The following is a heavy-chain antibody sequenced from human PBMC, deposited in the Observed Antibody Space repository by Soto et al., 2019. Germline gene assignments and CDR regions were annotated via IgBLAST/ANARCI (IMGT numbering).Heavy chain of an antibody. D-gene: IGHD2-15*01. V-gene: IGHV4-39*01. Sequence: PSETLSLTCTVSGGSISSSSYYWGWIRQPPGKGLEWIGSIYYSGSTYYNPSLKSRVTISVDTSKNQFSLKLSSVTAADTAVYYCARLYCSGGSCYSIWRGWFDPWGQGTLVTVSS. CDR1: GGSISSSSYY. CDR3: ARLYCSGGSCYSIWRGWFDP. J-gene: IGHJ5*02. CDR2: IYYSGST.